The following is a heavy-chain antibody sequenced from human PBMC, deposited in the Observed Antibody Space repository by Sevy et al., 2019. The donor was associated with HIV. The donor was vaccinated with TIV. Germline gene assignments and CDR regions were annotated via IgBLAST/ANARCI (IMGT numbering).Heavy chain of an antibody. Sequence: ASVKVSCKASGYTFTSYDINWVRQATGQGLEWMGWMNPNSGNTGYAQKFQGRVTMTRNTSISTAYMELSSLRSEDTAVYYCAXDYNPNRRDXYNYDYWGQGTLVTVSS. V-gene: IGHV1-8*01. J-gene: IGHJ4*02. CDR2: MNPNSGNT. CDR1: GYTFTSYD. CDR3: AXDYNPNRRDXYNYDY. D-gene: IGHD5-12*01.